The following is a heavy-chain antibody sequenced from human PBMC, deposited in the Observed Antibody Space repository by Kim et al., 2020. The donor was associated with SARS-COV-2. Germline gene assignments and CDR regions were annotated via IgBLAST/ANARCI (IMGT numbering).Heavy chain of an antibody. CDR2: ISASGTSI. Sequence: GGSLRLSCTASGLSLRNYALSWVRQAPGKGLEWVSTISASGTSIYYAGSVKGRSTISRDNSKDTLSLQMNSLRAEDTAIYYCAKYGSGWSKVFDYWGQGTLVTVSS. CDR1: GLSLRNYA. D-gene: IGHD6-19*01. V-gene: IGHV3-23*01. CDR3: AKYGSGWSKVFDY. J-gene: IGHJ4*02.